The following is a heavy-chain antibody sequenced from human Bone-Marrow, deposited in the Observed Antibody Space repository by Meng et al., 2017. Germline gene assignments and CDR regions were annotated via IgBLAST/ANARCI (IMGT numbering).Heavy chain of an antibody. Sequence: QVQLQEWGAVLLYPSETLSLTCAVYGGSFSGYYWSWIRQPPGKGLEWIGEINHSGSTNYNPSLKSRVTISVDTSKNQFSLKLSSVTAADTAVYYCARGLRAARPLLFGYWGQGTLVTVSS. CDR2: INHSGST. J-gene: IGHJ4*02. CDR3: ARGLRAARPLLFGY. D-gene: IGHD6-6*01. V-gene: IGHV4-34*01. CDR1: GGSFSGYY.